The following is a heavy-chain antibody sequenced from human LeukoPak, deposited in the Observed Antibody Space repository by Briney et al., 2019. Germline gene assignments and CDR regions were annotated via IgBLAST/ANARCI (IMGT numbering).Heavy chain of an antibody. CDR2: INPNSGCT. V-gene: IGHV1-2*02. J-gene: IGHJ4*02. D-gene: IGHD2-15*01. Sequence: ASVKVSCKASGYTFTGYYMHWVRQAPGQGLEWMGWINPNSGCTNYAQKFQGRVTMTRDKSISTAYMELSRLRSDDTAVYYCASILGYCSGGDCLDYWGQGTLVTVSS. CDR1: GYTFTGYY. CDR3: ASILGYCSGGDCLDY.